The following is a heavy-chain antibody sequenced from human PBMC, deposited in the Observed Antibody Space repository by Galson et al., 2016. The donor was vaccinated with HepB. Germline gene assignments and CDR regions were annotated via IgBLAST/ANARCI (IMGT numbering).Heavy chain of an antibody. Sequence: SLRLSCAASGFTFSDYYISWIRQAPGKGLEWLSYTSSTGHTNHADSIKGRFTISRGNAKNSLFLQMDSLRAEDTAVYYCARGGSYYGYFDYWGQGTLVTVSS. V-gene: IGHV3-11*06. D-gene: IGHD1-26*01. J-gene: IGHJ4*02. CDR3: ARGGSYYGYFDY. CDR1: GFTFSDYY. CDR2: TSSTGHT.